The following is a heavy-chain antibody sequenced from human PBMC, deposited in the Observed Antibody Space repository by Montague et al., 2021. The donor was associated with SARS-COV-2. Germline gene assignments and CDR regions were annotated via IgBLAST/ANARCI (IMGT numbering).Heavy chain of an antibody. D-gene: IGHD1-14*01. CDR2: FYSSGIT. J-gene: IGHJ3*01. V-gene: IGHV4-59*12. CDR1: GGSISSSD. Sequence: SETLSLTCAVSGGSISSSDWGWIRQPPGQGLERIGFFYSSGITDSNPSFKSRVSISLDTSKNQDSLKLRSVTTADTAVYYCARETMTGDAFDVWGQGTMVTVSP. CDR3: ARETMTGDAFDV.